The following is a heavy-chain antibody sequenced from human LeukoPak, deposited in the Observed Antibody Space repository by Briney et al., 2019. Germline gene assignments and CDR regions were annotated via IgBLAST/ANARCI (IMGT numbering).Heavy chain of an antibody. Sequence: ASVKVSCTASGYTFTSYYLHWVRQAPGQGLEWMGIINPSGGSTSYVQKFQGRVTMTRDTSTSTVYTVLSSLRSEDTAFYYCARGPYGGNPSLYYFDYWGQGTLVTISS. J-gene: IGHJ4*02. CDR3: ARGPYGGNPSLYYFDY. V-gene: IGHV1-46*01. CDR1: GYTFTSYY. D-gene: IGHD4-23*01. CDR2: INPSGGST.